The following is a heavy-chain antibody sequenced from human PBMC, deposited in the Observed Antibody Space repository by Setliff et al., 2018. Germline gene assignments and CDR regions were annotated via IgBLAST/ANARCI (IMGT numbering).Heavy chain of an antibody. Sequence: GASVKVSCKTSGYSFINYGLSWMRQAPGQGLEWVGWISGYNGNTDYAQNLQGRVTMTIDTSTSTAYMELRSLRSDDTAVYYCARVPRLEWLLPTFDSWGQGTLVTVS. V-gene: IGHV1-18*01. J-gene: IGHJ4*02. CDR2: ISGYNGNT. CDR1: GYSFINYG. CDR3: ARVPRLEWLLPTFDS. D-gene: IGHD3-3*01.